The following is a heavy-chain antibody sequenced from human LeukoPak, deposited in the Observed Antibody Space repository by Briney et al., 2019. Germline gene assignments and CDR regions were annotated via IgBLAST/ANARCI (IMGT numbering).Heavy chain of an antibody. J-gene: IGHJ4*02. V-gene: IGHV3-74*01. CDR1: GFTFSSYW. CDR3: ARERNLEIAVAGTIFNY. Sequence: GGSLRLSCAASGFTFSSYWMHWVRQAPGKGLVWVSRINSDGSSTSYADSVKGRFTISRDNAKNTLCLQMNSLRAEDTAVYYCARERNLEIAVAGTIFNYWGQGTLVTVSS. CDR2: INSDGSST. D-gene: IGHD6-19*01.